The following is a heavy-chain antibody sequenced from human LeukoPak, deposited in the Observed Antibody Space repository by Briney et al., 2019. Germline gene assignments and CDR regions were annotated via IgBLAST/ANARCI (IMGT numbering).Heavy chain of an antibody. D-gene: IGHD5/OR15-5a*01. CDR2: INPNSGGT. CDR1: GYTFTGYY. V-gene: IGHV1-2*02. CDR3: ARGPSPGSTYYYYFGMDV. Sequence: ASVKVSCKASGYTFTGYYMHWVRQAPGQGLEWMGWINPNSGGTNYAQKFQGRVTMTRDTSISTAYMELSSLRSDDTAVYYCARGPSPGSTYYYYFGMDVWGLGTTVTVSS. J-gene: IGHJ6*02.